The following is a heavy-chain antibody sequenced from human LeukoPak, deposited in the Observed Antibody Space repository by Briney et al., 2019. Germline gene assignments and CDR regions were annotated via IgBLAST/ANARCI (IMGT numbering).Heavy chain of an antibody. CDR2: IKKDGSEK. J-gene: IGHJ4*02. V-gene: IGHV3-7*01. CDR3: ARGGSYFDY. D-gene: IGHD1-26*01. CDR1: GFTFSNYW. Sequence: GGSLRLSCAASGFTFSNYWMTWVRQAPGKGLEWVANIKKDGSEKNYVDSAKGRFTISRDNAKNSLYLQMNSLRAEDTAVYYCARGGSYFDYWGQGTLVTVSS.